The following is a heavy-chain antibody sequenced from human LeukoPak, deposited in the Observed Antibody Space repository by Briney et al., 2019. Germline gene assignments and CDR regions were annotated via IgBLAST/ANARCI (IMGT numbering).Heavy chain of an antibody. D-gene: IGHD3-22*01. J-gene: IGHJ4*02. V-gene: IGHV1-69*13. CDR3: TYYYDSSGYYLFDY. CDR2: IIPIFGTA. CDR1: GGTFSSYA. Sequence: ASVRVSCKASGGTFSSYAISWVRQAPGQGLEWMGGIIPIFGTANYAQKFQGRVTITADESTSTAYVELSSLRSEDTAVYYCTYYYDSSGYYLFDYWGQGTLVTVSS.